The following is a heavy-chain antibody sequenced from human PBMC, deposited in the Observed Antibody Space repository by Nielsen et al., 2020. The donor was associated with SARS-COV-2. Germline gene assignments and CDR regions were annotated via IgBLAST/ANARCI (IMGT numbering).Heavy chain of an antibody. D-gene: IGHD3-10*01. Sequence: GESLKISCAASGFTFSTYAMTWVRQAPGKGLEWVGFIRGNAYGGAAEYAASVKGRFIISRDDSESIAYLQMHSLKSEDTAVYYCARGRYYSFDYWGQGTLVTVSS. J-gene: IGHJ4*02. V-gene: IGHV3-49*04. CDR1: GFTFSTYA. CDR3: ARGRYYSFDY. CDR2: IRGNAYGGAA.